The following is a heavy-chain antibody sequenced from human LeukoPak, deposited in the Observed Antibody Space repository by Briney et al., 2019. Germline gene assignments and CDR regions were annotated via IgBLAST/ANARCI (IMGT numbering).Heavy chain of an antibody. CDR2: IYYSGST. CDR3: ARHSRITMVRGVISVSFDI. J-gene: IGHJ3*02. CDR1: GGSISSYY. Sequence: SETLSLTCTVSGGSISSYYWSWIRQPPGKGLEWIGYIYYSGSTNYNPSLKSRVTISVDTSKNQFSLKLSSVTAADTAVYYCARHSRITMVRGVISVSFDIWGQGTMVTVSS. V-gene: IGHV4-59*08. D-gene: IGHD3-10*01.